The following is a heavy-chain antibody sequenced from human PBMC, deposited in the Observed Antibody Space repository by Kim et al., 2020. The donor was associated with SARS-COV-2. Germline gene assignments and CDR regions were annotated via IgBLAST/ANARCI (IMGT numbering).Heavy chain of an antibody. CDR1: GGSFSGYY. CDR3: ARGGRGGWSIYAFDI. Sequence: SETLSLTCAVYGGSFSGYYWSWIRQPPGKGLEWIGEINHSGSTNYNLSLKSRVTISVDTSKNQFSLKLSSVTAADTAVYYCARGGRGGWSIYAFDIWGQG. J-gene: IGHJ3*02. CDR2: INHSGST. V-gene: IGHV4-34*01. D-gene: IGHD6-19*01.